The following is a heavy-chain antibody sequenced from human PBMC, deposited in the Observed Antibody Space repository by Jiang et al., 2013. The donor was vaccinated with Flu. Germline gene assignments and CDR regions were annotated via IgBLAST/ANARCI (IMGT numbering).Heavy chain of an antibody. CDR1: FTFSSYA. V-gene: IGHV3-23*01. D-gene: IGHD5-24*01. J-gene: IGHJ3*02. Sequence: FTFSSYAMSWVRQAPGKGLEWVSAISGSGGSTYYADSVKGRFTISRDNSKNTLYLQMNSLRAEDTAVYYCARWLQYDDAFDIWGQGTMVTVSS. CDR2: ISGSGGST. CDR3: ARWLQYDDAFDI.